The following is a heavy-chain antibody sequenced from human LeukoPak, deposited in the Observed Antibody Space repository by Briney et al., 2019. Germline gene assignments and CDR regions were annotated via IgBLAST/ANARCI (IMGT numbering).Heavy chain of an antibody. CDR2: ISGSGDST. CDR3: ARTRGYSDYELDY. V-gene: IGHV3-23*01. D-gene: IGHD5-12*01. Sequence: GGSLRLSCAASGFTFTSYAMSWVRQAPGKGLEWVSAISGSGDSTYYADSVKGRFTISRDNSKNTLYLQMNSLRSEDTAVYYCARTRGYSDYELDYWGQGTLVTVSS. CDR1: GFTFTSYA. J-gene: IGHJ4*02.